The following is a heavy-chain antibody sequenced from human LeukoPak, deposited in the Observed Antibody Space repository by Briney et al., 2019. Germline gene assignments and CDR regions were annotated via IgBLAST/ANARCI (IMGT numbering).Heavy chain of an antibody. D-gene: IGHD3-10*01. Sequence: PSETLSLSCTVSGGSISSYYWSWIRQPPGKGLEWIGFIYYSGSTNYNPSLKSRVTISVDTSKNQFSLRLTSVTAADTAVYYCARGRGPRGYWGQGTLVTVSS. CDR1: GGSISSYY. CDR3: ARGRGPRGY. V-gene: IGHV4-59*08. J-gene: IGHJ4*02. CDR2: IYYSGST.